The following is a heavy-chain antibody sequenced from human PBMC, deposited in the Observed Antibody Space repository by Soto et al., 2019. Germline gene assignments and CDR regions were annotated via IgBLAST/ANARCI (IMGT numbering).Heavy chain of an antibody. D-gene: IGHD1-1*01. V-gene: IGHV4-4*02. CDR1: W. CDR3: ARGTTRIRGLFDY. CDR2: IYHSEST. Sequence: WWTWVRQTPGKGLQWIGEIYHSESTNYNPSLKRRVTISVDKSKTQFSLNLTSVTAADTAMYYCARGTTRIRGLFDYWGQGILVTVSS. J-gene: IGHJ4*02.